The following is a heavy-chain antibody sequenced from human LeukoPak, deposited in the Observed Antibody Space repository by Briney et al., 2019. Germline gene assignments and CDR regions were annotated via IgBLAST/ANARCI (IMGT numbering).Heavy chain of an antibody. V-gene: IGHV4-39*07. D-gene: IGHD3-22*01. Sequence: SETLSLTCTVSGGSISSYYWGWIRQPPGKGLEWIGSIYYSGSTYYNPSLKSRVTISVDTSKNQFSLKLSSVTAADTAVYYCARYDSSGYYLHYWGQGTLVTVSS. CDR3: ARYDSSGYYLHY. CDR2: IYYSGST. J-gene: IGHJ4*02. CDR1: GGSISSYY.